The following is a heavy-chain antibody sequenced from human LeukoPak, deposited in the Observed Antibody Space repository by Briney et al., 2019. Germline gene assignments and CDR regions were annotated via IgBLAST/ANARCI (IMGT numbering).Heavy chain of an antibody. CDR3: ARGLAYCGGDCYSLDAFDI. Sequence: GRSLRLSCAASGFTFDDYAMHWVRQAPGKGLEWVSGISWNSGSIGYADSVKGRFTISRDNAKNSLYLQMNSLRAEDTAVYYCARGLAYCGGDCYSLDAFDIWGQGTMVTVSS. J-gene: IGHJ3*02. CDR2: ISWNSGSI. V-gene: IGHV3-9*01. D-gene: IGHD2-21*02. CDR1: GFTFDDYA.